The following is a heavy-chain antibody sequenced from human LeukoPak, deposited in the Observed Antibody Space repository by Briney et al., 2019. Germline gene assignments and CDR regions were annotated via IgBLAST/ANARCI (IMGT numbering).Heavy chain of an antibody. CDR3: ARGKYQLLYYFDY. J-gene: IGHJ4*02. Sequence: RPSQTLSLTCTVSGGSISSGGYYWSRIRQPPGKGLEWIGYIYHSGSTYYNPSLKSRVTISVDRSKNQFSLKLSSVTAADTAVYYCARGKYQLLYYFDYWGQGTLVTVSS. D-gene: IGHD2-2*01. CDR1: GGSISSGGYY. V-gene: IGHV4-30-2*01. CDR2: IYHSGST.